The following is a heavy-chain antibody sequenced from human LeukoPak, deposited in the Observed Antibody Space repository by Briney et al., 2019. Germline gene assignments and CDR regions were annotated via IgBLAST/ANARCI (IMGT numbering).Heavy chain of an antibody. CDR1: RFTFSDYY. Sequence: GGSLRLSCAASRFTFSDYYMSWIRQAPGKGLEWVSYISSSGYTIYYADSVKGRFTISRDNAKNSLYLQMNSLRAEDTAVYYCARGHYYDSSGYYYAIWGQGTMVTVSS. D-gene: IGHD3-22*01. CDR3: ARGHYYDSSGYYYAI. CDR2: ISSSGYTI. V-gene: IGHV3-11*04. J-gene: IGHJ3*02.